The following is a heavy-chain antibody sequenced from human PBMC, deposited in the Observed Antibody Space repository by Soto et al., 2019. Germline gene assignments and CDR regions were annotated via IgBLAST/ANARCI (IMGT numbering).Heavy chain of an antibody. CDR2: ISYDGSNK. CDR1: GFTFSSYA. D-gene: IGHD5-18*01. CDR3: ARDGYSYGLNYNWFDP. Sequence: QVQLVESGGGVVQPGRSLRLSCAASGFTFSSYAMHWVRQAPGKGLEWVAVISYDGSNKYYADSVKGRFTISRDNSKNTRYLHMNSLRAEDTAVYSCARDGYSYGLNYNWFDPWGQGTLVTVCS. V-gene: IGHV3-30-3*01. J-gene: IGHJ5*02.